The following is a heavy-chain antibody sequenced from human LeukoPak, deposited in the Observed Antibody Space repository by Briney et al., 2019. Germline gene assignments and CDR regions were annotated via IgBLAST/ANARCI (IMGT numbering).Heavy chain of an antibody. CDR2: ISSSSRTI. V-gene: IGHV3-48*04. D-gene: IGHD3-10*01. Sequence: GGSLRLSCAASGFTFDDFGMSWVRQAPGKGLEWVSYISSSSRTIYNADSVKGRFTISRDNAKNSLYLQMNSLRAEDTAVYYCARELLWFGESTFDYWGQGTLVTVSS. CDR1: GFTFDDFG. CDR3: ARELLWFGESTFDY. J-gene: IGHJ4*02.